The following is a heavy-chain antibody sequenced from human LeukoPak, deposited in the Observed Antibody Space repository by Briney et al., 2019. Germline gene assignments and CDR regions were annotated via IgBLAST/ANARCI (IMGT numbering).Heavy chain of an antibody. CDR3: ARNLYYYYYTDV. CDR2: ISSSSSTI. CDR1: GFTFSSYS. J-gene: IGHJ6*03. Sequence: GGSLRLSCAASGFTFSSYSMNWVRQAPGKGLEWVSYISSSSSTIYYADSVKGRFTISRDNAKNSLYLQMNSLRAEDTAVYYCARNLYYYYYTDVWGKGTTVTVSS. V-gene: IGHV3-48*04.